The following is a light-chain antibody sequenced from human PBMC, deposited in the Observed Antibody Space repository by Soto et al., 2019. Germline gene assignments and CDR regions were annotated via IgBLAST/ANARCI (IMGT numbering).Light chain of an antibody. J-gene: IGLJ2*01. Sequence: QSALTQPASVSGSPGQWITISCTGTSSDVGGYNYVSWYQQHPGKAPKLMIYEVSNRPSGVSNRFSGSKSGNTASLTISGLQAEDEADYYCRSYTSSSTLVVFGGGTKLTVL. V-gene: IGLV2-14*01. CDR1: SSDVGGYNY. CDR2: EVS. CDR3: RSYTSSSTLVV.